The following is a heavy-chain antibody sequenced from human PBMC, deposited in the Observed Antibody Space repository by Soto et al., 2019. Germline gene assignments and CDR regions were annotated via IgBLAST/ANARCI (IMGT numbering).Heavy chain of an antibody. CDR2: LIPIFGTA. Sequence: SGKASVKASGGPKSRYSRTWVRQAETQWLEWMGGLIPIFGTATYAKKFEGRVTITADESTSTAYMELSSLRYEATAVYLCARRSSWRKVYYYYGMGVCGRGNTVGV. V-gene: IGHV1-69*13. D-gene: IGHD6-13*01. CDR1: GGPKSRYS. CDR3: ARRSSWRKVYYYYGMGV. J-gene: IGHJ6*02.